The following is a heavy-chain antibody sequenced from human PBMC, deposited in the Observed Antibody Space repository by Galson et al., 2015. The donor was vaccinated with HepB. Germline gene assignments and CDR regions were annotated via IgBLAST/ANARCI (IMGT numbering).Heavy chain of an antibody. CDR2: INIRNGNT. CDR3: AREAYTGSLSDAFDL. D-gene: IGHD6-6*01. CDR1: GYTFTTHA. V-gene: IGHV1-3*04. Sequence: SVKVSCKASGYTFTTHAIHWVRQAPGQRLEWLGWINIRNGNTHYSQRFQGRVTITRDTSASTAYMELRSLRYEDMAIYFCAREAYTGSLSDAFDLWGQGTMVTVSS. J-gene: IGHJ3*01.